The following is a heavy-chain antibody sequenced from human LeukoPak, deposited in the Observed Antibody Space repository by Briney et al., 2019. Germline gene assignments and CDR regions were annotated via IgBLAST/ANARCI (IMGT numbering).Heavy chain of an antibody. V-gene: IGHV3-53*01. Sequence: GGSVRLFRAVWGLPDSINFMRCARAPPGKGLEDVSILYSGGSTSYADSVKGRLPISRDNSKDTLYLQMNSLRAEDTSVYYCASPSGSRGVFLHYWAQGTLLTVSS. J-gene: IGHJ4*02. CDR1: GLPDSINF. D-gene: IGHD3-16*01. CDR3: ASPSGSRGVFLHY. CDR2: LYSGGST.